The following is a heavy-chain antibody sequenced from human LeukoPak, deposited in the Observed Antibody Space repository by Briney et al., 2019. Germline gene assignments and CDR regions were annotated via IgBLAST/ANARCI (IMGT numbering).Heavy chain of an antibody. Sequence: SETLSLTCSVSGYSITSGYHWTWIRQPPGKGLEWIGNIYHSGSTYKNPSLKSRVTISVDTSKNQFSLKLSSVTAADTAVYYCARGRVTMVPWGSIWFDPWGQGTLVTVSS. D-gene: IGHD3-10*01. CDR1: GYSITSGYH. J-gene: IGHJ5*02. V-gene: IGHV4-38-2*02. CDR2: IYHSGST. CDR3: ARGRVTMVPWGSIWFDP.